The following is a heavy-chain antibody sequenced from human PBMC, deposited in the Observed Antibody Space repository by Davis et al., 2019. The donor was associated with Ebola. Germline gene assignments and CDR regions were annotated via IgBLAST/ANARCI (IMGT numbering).Heavy chain of an antibody. V-gene: IGHV3-74*01. J-gene: IGHJ4*02. CDR3: VRGSSGWYGTDY. Sequence: GESLKISCAASGFSFRNYWMHWLRQTPEKGLVWVPRINSHGTVTNFADSVKGRFSISRDNAKNTLHLQMSSLTAADTAVYYCVRGSSGWYGTDYWGQGTLVTVSS. D-gene: IGHD6-19*01. CDR2: INSHGTVT. CDR1: GFSFRNYW.